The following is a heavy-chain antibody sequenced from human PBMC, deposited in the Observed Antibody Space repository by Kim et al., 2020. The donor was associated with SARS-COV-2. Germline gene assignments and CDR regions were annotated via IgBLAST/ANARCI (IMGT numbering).Heavy chain of an antibody. V-gene: IGHV1-3*01. D-gene: IGHD6-25*01. CDR3: ARRGSGHGLDV. J-gene: IGHJ6*02. Sequence: GNGYTGYAEKVQDRDTLTRDTFASTGYMELSSLMSEDTAVYYCARRGSGHGLDVWGQGTTVTVSS. CDR2: GNGYT.